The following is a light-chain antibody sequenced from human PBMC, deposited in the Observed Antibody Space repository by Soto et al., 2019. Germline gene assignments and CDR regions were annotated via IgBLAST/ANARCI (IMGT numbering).Light chain of an antibody. J-gene: IGLJ1*01. CDR2: EVT. V-gene: IGLV2-23*02. CDR1: SRNIGKYNL. CDR3: CSYALITPYV. Sequence: SVLTKPASGSGSPGHSIPISCTGTSRNIGKYNLVSWYQQYPGKAPKLVIYEVTERPSGVSNRFSGSKTANTASLTISALQAEDEADYYCCSYALITPYVFGTGTKFTVL.